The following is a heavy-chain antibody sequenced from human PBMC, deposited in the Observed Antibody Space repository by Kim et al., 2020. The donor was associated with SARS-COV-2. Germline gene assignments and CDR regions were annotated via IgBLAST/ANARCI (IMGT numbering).Heavy chain of an antibody. Sequence: SETLSLTCTVSGGSISSSSYYWGWIRQPPGKGLEWIGSIYYSGSTYYNPSLKSRVTISVDTSKNQFSLKLSSVTAADTAVYYCARQVYDSSGYLDYWGQGTLVTVSS. CDR3: ARQVYDSSGYLDY. D-gene: IGHD3-22*01. J-gene: IGHJ4*02. CDR1: GGSISSSSYY. V-gene: IGHV4-39*01. CDR2: IYYSGST.